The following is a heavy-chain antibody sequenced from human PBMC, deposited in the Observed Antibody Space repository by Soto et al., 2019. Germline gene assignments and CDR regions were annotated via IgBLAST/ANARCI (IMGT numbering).Heavy chain of an antibody. D-gene: IGHD2-15*01. CDR2: IYYDGST. CDR1: GGSINSNNYY. V-gene: IGHV4-39*01. J-gene: IGHJ4*02. Sequence: SETLSLTCTVSGGSINSNNYYWAWIRQPPGKGLAWIASIYYDGSTYYNPSLKSRVTISIDTSKNQFPLRLRSVTAADTAIYYCAKVVVAATRHTDFDSWGQGTLVTVSS. CDR3: AKVVVAATRHTDFDS.